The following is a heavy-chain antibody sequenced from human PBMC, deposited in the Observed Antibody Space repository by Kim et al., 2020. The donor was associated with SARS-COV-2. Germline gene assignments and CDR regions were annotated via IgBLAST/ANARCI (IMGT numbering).Heavy chain of an antibody. CDR1: GGSVSSGSYY. CDR3: ARVGLTVRSPRKGGSYWYFDL. J-gene: IGHJ2*01. V-gene: IGHV4-61*01. CDR2: IYYSGST. Sequence: SETLSLTCTVSGGSVSSGSYYWSWIRQPPGKGLEWIGYIYYSGSTNYNPSLKSRVTISVDTSKNQFSLKLSSVTAADTAVYYCARVGLTVRSPRKGGSYWYFDLWGRGTLVTVSS. D-gene: IGHD3-10*01.